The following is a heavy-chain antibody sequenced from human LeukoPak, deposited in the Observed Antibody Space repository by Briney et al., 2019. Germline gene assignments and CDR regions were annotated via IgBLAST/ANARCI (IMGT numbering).Heavy chain of an antibody. J-gene: IGHJ5*01. CDR3: AKSDGKRFFDWDDT. CDR2: ISGSGGST. CDR1: GFTFSSYA. D-gene: IGHD3-3*01. V-gene: IGHV3-23*01. Sequence: GGSLRLSCAASGFTFSSYAMSWVRQAPGKGLEWVSGISGSGGSTHYAGSVKGRFTISRDNSKNTLYLQMNSLRAEDTAVYFCAKSDGKRFFDWDDTSGQGALVTVSS.